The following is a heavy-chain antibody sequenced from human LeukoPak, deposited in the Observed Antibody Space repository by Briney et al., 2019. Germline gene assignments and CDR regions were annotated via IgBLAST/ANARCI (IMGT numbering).Heavy chain of an antibody. CDR3: ARVGNILGAAAY. J-gene: IGHJ4*02. CDR2: IYYSGST. Sequence: PSETLFLTCTVSGGSISSGDYYWSWIRQPPGKGLEWIGYIYYSGSTYYNLSLKSRVTISVDASKNQFSLRLTSVTAADTAVYYCARVGNILGAAAYWGQGALVTVSS. CDR1: GGSISSGDYY. V-gene: IGHV4-30-4*01. D-gene: IGHD1-26*01.